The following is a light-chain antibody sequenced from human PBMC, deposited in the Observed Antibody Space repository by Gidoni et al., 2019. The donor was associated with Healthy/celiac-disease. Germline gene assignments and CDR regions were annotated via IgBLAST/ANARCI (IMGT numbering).Light chain of an antibody. CDR2: EGS. CDR1: SSDVGSYNL. J-gene: IGLJ2*01. V-gene: IGLV2-23*01. CDR3: CSYAGSSSHVV. Sequence: QSALTQPASVSGSPGQSITLSCTGTSSDVGSYNLVSCYQQQPGKAPKLMIYEGSKRPSGVSNRFSGSKSGNTASLTISGLQAEDEADYYCCSYAGSSSHVVFGGGTKLTVL.